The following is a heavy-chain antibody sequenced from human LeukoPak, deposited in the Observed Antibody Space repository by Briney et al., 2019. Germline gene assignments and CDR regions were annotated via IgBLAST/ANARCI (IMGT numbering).Heavy chain of an antibody. D-gene: IGHD3-10*01. Sequence: SETLSLTCTVSGDSINDYYWNWIRHPPGKGLEWIGYIYYSGSTDYNPSLKSRVTMSVDTSKNQFSLKLNSVTAADTAIYYCARGGARGSSAFDIWGQGTMVTVSA. V-gene: IGHV4-59*01. J-gene: IGHJ3*02. CDR1: GDSINDYY. CDR2: IYYSGST. CDR3: ARGGARGSSAFDI.